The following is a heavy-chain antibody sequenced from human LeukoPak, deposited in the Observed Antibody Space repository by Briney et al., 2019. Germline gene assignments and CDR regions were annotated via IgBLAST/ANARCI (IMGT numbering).Heavy chain of an antibody. CDR1: GFTFSSYS. Sequence: GGSLRLSCAASGFTFSSYSMNWVRQAPGKGLEWVSSISTSSSYIYYADSVKGRFTISRNNPKNSLYLQMNSLRAEDTAVYYCARNRGDPSYFDYWGQGTLVTVSS. CDR2: ISTSSSYI. V-gene: IGHV3-21*01. CDR3: ARNRGDPSYFDY. D-gene: IGHD4-17*01. J-gene: IGHJ4*02.